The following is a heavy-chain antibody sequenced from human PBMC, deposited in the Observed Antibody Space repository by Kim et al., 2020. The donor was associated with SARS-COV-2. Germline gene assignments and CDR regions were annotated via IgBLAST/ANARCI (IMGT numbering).Heavy chain of an antibody. J-gene: IGHJ2*01. CDR2: IYYSGST. CDR1: GGSISSSSYY. V-gene: IGHV4-39*07. D-gene: IGHD1-26*01. CDR3: ARGGVGRIPFDL. Sequence: SETLSLTCTVSGGSISSSSYYWGWIRQPPGKGLEWIGSIYYSGSTYYTPSLKSRVTISVDTSKNQFSLKLSSVTAADTAVYYCARGGVGRIPFDLWGRGTLVTVSS.